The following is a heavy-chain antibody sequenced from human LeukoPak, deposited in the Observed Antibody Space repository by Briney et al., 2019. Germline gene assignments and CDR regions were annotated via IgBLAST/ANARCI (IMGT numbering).Heavy chain of an antibody. CDR3: ARDQLYCTGGICYFDY. CDR1: GFTFSRYW. V-gene: IGHV3-74*01. Sequence: PGGSLRLSCAASGFTFSRYWMHWVRQAPGKGLVWVSRINSDGRSTSSADSVKGRFTISRDNAKNTLYLQMNSLRTEDTAVYYCARDQLYCTGGICYFDYWGQGTLVTVSS. J-gene: IGHJ4*02. D-gene: IGHD2-8*02. CDR2: INSDGRST.